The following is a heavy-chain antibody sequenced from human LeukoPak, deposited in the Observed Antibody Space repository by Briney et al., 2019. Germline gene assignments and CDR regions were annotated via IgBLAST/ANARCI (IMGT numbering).Heavy chain of an antibody. D-gene: IGHD3-10*01. CDR2: ITNDGSST. CDR1: GLTFSSHW. Sequence: GGSLRLSCAASGLTFSSHWMHWVRQAPGKGLVWVSRITNDGSSTTYADSVKGRFTISRDNAKNSLYLQMNSLRAEDTAVYYCARHLWFGELSNWFDPWGQGTLVTVSS. CDR3: ARHLWFGELSNWFDP. J-gene: IGHJ5*02. V-gene: IGHV3-74*01.